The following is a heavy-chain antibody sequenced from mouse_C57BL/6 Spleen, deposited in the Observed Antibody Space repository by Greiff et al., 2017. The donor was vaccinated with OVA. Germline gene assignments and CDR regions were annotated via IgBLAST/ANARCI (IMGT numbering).Heavy chain of an antibody. CDR1: GFTFSDYG. Sequence: EVMLVESGGGLVKPGGSLKLSCAASGFTFSDYGMHWVRQAPEKGLEWVAYISSGSSTIYYADTVKGRFTISRDNAKNTLFLQMTSLRSEDTAMYYCARGDYPSFAYWGQGTLVTVSA. J-gene: IGHJ3*01. CDR2: ISSGSSTI. CDR3: ARGDYPSFAY. V-gene: IGHV5-17*01. D-gene: IGHD2-4*01.